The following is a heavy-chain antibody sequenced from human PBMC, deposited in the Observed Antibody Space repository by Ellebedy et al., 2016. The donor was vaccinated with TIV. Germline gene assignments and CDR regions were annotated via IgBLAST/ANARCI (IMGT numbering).Heavy chain of an antibody. CDR2: IHSSGTA. J-gene: IGHJ5*02. D-gene: IGHD3/OR15-3a*01. V-gene: IGHV4-59*08. Sequence: MPSETLSLTCTVSGGSLSGSHWSWILQPPGKGLEYIGYIHSSGTARDQSALNSRATISVDTSKNQVYLKLTSVTAADTAVYYCARHTNINRGTDWFDPWGQGTLVSVSS. CDR3: ARHTNINRGTDWFDP. CDR1: GGSLSGSH.